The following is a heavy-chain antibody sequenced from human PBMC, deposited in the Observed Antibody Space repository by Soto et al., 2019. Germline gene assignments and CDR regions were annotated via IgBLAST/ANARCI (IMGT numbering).Heavy chain of an antibody. D-gene: IGHD6-19*01. V-gene: IGHV1-69*18. J-gene: IGHJ4*02. CDR2: IGPIFETL. CDR1: GATFSGYA. CDR3: VVMGNVAVSNPRSFDY. Sequence: QVQLVQSGAEVKKPGSSVKVSCKASGATFSGYAINWVRHAPGQGLEWLGRIGPIFETLNYAERFQGRGAITADESTTTVYMELTNLTHEDTAVYYCVVMGNVAVSNPRSFDYWGQGTQVTVSS.